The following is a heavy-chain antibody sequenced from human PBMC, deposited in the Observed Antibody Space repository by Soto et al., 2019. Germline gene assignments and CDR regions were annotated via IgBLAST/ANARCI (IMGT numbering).Heavy chain of an antibody. V-gene: IGHV4-4*08. CDR2: VFTSGNT. CDR3: PRVLDFLSGLSHLTSFDS. Sequence: SETLSLTCTVSGGSMNNHYWHWVRQPPGKGMEWIGSVFTSGNTYYNPALSSRVSISIDTSHDQFSLQFTSVTAADAAVSYCPRVLDFLSGLSHLTSFDSCGQGSLVTV. CDR1: GGSMNNHY. J-gene: IGHJ4*02. D-gene: IGHD3-3*01.